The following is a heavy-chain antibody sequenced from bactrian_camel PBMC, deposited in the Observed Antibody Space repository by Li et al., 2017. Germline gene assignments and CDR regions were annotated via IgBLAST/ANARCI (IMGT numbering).Heavy chain of an antibody. V-gene: IGHV3S60*01. J-gene: IGHJ4*01. D-gene: IGHD2*01. Sequence: QVQLVESGGGSVQAGGSLRLSCKVSEFSFDDSDMGWYRQAPGHACELVSGLGTDGDVYYADSVKGRFTISRDNAKDSVYLQMNSLKSEDTALYYCATDLTPVVVGWSTPLEYNYWGQGTQVTVS. CDR2: LGTDGDV. CDR3: ATDLTPVVVGWSTPLEYNY. CDR1: EFSFDDSD.